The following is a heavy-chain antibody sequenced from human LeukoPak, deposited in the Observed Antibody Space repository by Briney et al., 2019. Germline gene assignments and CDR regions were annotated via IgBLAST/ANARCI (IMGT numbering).Heavy chain of an antibody. D-gene: IGHD1-26*01. V-gene: IGHV1-18*04. CDR2: ISAYNGNT. J-gene: IGHJ4*02. Sequence: ASVKVSCKASGYTFTGYYIHWVRQAPGQGLEWMGWISAYNGNTNYAQKLQGRVTMTTDTSTSTAYMELRSLRSDDTAVYYCARDEYLKYSGSTIDYWGQGTLITVSS. CDR3: ARDEYLKYSGSTIDY. CDR1: GYTFTGYY.